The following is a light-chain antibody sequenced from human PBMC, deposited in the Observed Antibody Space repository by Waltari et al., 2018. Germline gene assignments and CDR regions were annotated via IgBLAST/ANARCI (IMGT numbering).Light chain of an antibody. V-gene: IGKV3-20*01. CDR3: QQYGNSPYT. CDR2: ATS. Sequence: EIVLTQSPGTLSLSTGERATLSCRASQSLNNNFLAWYQQKPGQAPGLLIYATSRRATGIPDRFSGSGSGTDFALTISRREAEDSALYFCQQYGNSPYTFGQGTNLKIK. J-gene: IGKJ2*01. CDR1: QSLNNNF.